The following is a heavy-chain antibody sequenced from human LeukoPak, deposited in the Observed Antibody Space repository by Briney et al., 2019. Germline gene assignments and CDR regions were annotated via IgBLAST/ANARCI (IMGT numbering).Heavy chain of an antibody. V-gene: IGHV4-61*01. J-gene: IGHJ6*04. CDR3: ARDHLWFGASQGHYGMDV. CDR1: GGSVSSGSYY. CDR2: IYYSGST. Sequence: SETLSLNCTVSGGSVSSGSYYWSWIRQPPGKGLEWIGYIYYSGSTKYNPSLKSRVTISVDTSKNQFSLKLSSVTAADTAVYYCARDHLWFGASQGHYGMDVWGKGTTVTVSS. D-gene: IGHD3-10*01.